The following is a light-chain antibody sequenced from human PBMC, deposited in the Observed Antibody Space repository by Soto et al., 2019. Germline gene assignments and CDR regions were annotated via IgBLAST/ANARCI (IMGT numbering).Light chain of an antibody. CDR2: EVT. CDR3: SSYTSGSTVI. Sequence: QSALTQPASVSGSPGQSITISCTGTRSDVGGYNYVSWYQHHPGKAPKLLIYEVTNRPAEVSNRFSGSKSGITASQTISGLQSEDEADYYCSSYTSGSTVIFGGGTKVTVL. J-gene: IGLJ2*01. V-gene: IGLV2-14*01. CDR1: RSDVGGYNY.